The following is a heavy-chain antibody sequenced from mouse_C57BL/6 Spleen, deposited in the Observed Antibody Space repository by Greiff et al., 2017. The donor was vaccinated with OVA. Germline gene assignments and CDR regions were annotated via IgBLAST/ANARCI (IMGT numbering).Heavy chain of an antibody. CDR3: ARSRGYSNYVGYAMDY. Sequence: QVQLQQSGAELVRPGTSVKVSCKASGYAFTNYLIEWVKQRPGQGLEWIGVINPGSGGTNYNEKFKGKATLTADKSSSTAYMQLSSLTSEDSEVYFCARSRGYSNYVGYAMDYWGQGTSVTVSS. CDR2: INPGSGGT. V-gene: IGHV1-54*01. J-gene: IGHJ4*01. CDR1: GYAFTNYL. D-gene: IGHD2-5*01.